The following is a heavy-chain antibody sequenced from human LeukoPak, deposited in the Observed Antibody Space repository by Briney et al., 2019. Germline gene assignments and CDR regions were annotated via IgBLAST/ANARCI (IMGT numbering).Heavy chain of an antibody. V-gene: IGHV4-31*03. CDR2: IYYSGST. CDR1: GGSVSSGGYY. J-gene: IGHJ2*01. Sequence: SETLSLTCSVSGGSVSSGGYYWSWIRQHPGKGLEWIGYIYYSGSTYYNPSLKSRVTISVDTSKNQFSLKLSSVTAADTAVYYCAREGGLWYLDLWGRGTLVTVSS. CDR3: AREGGLWYLDL.